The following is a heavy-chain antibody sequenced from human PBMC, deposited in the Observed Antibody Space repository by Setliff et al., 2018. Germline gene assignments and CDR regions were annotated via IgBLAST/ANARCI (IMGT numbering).Heavy chain of an antibody. CDR1: GYTFSNYG. CDR2: INAYNGDT. J-gene: IGHJ4*02. V-gene: IGHV1-18*01. CDR3: ARDADNYDTSENPIFDY. Sequence: ASVKVSCKTSGYTFSNYGVSWVRQAPGQGLEWMAYINAYNGDTYYAENLQVRVTVSTDTSTTTTYMELRNLRSDDTAVYYCARDADNYDTSENPIFDYWGQGTLVTVSS. D-gene: IGHD3-22*01.